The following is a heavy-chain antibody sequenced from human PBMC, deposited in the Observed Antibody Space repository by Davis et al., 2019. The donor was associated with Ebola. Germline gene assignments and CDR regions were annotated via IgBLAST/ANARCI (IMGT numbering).Heavy chain of an antibody. Sequence: MPSETLSLTCNVSGGSISFYYWNWIRQAPGKGLEWIGDIYHSGSTNYNPSLKSRVTISVDTSKNQFSLTLSSVTAADTAVYYCARVGYDSSGYYLTYYFDYWGQGTLVTVSS. CDR1: GGSISFYY. V-gene: IGHV4-59*01. J-gene: IGHJ4*02. CDR3: ARVGYDSSGYYLTYYFDY. D-gene: IGHD3-22*01. CDR2: IYHSGST.